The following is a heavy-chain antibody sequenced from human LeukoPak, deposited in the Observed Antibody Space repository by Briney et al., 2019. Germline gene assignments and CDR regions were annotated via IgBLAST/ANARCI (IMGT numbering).Heavy chain of an antibody. CDR3: ARDGSSISSAWYNHYGMDV. D-gene: IGHD6-19*01. J-gene: IGHJ6*02. V-gene: IGHV3-21*01. CDR1: GFIFSDYS. CDR2: ISKSSSYI. Sequence: GGSLRLSCGASGFIFSDYSMNWVRQAPGKGLEWVSSISKSSSYIYYADSVKGRFTISRDNAKNSLYLQMKSLSAGDTAVYYCARDGSSISSAWYNHYGMDVWGQGTTVTVSS.